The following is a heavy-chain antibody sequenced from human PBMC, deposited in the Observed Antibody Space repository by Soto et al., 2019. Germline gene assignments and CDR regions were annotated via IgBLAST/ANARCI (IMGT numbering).Heavy chain of an antibody. D-gene: IGHD1-1*01. CDR2: TNSDGSST. Sequence: GGSLRLSCAASGFTFSSYWMHWVRQAPGKGLVWVSRTNSDGSSTSYADSVKGRFTISRDNAKNTLYLQMNSLRAEDTAVYYCARGAGTPTTSYYYYGMDVWGQGTTVTVSS. CDR3: ARGAGTPTTSYYYYGMDV. V-gene: IGHV3-74*01. J-gene: IGHJ6*02. CDR1: GFTFSSYW.